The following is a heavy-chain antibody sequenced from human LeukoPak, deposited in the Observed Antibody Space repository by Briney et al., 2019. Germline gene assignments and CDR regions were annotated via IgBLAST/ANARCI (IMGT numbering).Heavy chain of an antibody. J-gene: IGHJ5*02. CDR3: ARPVPSRLGWFDP. Sequence: PSETLSLTCTVSGGSISSSSYYWGWIRQPPGKGLEWIGSIYYSGSTYYNPSLKSRVSISVHTSKNQFSLKLRSVTDADTAVYYCARPVPSRLGWFDPWGQGTLVTVSS. D-gene: IGHD1-1*01. CDR1: GGSISSSSYY. V-gene: IGHV4-39*01. CDR2: IYYSGST.